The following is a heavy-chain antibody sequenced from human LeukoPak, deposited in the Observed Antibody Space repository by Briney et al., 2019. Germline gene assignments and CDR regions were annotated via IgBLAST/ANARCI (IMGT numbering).Heavy chain of an antibody. CDR3: ARGRSSWYGANNWFDP. CDR1: GYTFTTYD. Sequence: ASVKVSCKASGYTFTTYDINWVRQATGHGPEWMGWMNPSSGNTGYAQKVQGRVTMTRDTSISTAYMELSGLRSEDTAVYYCARGRSSWYGANNWFDPWGQGTLVTVSS. CDR2: MNPSSGNT. D-gene: IGHD6-13*01. V-gene: IGHV1-8*01. J-gene: IGHJ5*02.